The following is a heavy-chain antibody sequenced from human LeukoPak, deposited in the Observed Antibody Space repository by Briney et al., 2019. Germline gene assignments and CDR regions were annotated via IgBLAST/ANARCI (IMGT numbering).Heavy chain of an antibody. CDR3: SGYDSSGYYGY. J-gene: IGHJ4*02. CDR1: GFTFSSYA. D-gene: IGHD3-22*01. Sequence: PGGSLRLSCAASGFTFSSYAMSWVRQAPGKGLEWVSAISGSGGSTYYADSVKGRFTISRDNPKNTLYLQMNSLRAEDTAVYYASGYDSSGYYGYWGQGTLVTVSS. CDR2: ISGSGGST. V-gene: IGHV3-23*01.